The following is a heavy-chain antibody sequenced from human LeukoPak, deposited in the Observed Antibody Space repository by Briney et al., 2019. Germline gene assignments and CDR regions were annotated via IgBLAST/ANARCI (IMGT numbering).Heavy chain of an antibody. CDR3: ARPRVGATDWFDP. Sequence: PGGSLRLSCAASGFTFNSYAMIWVRQAPGKGLEWVSYISSSSSTIYYADSVKGRFTISRDNAKNSLYLQMNSLRAEDTAVYYCARPRVGATDWFDPWGQGTLVTVSS. CDR2: ISSSSSTI. D-gene: IGHD1-26*01. V-gene: IGHV3-48*01. J-gene: IGHJ5*02. CDR1: GFTFNSYA.